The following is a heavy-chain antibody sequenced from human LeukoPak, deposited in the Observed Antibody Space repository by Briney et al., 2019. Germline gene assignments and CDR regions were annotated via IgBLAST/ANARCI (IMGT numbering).Heavy chain of an antibody. CDR2: IIPIFGTA. V-gene: IGHV1-69*05. CDR3: ARGYYYDSSGYYAPVGY. CDR1: GGTFSGYA. Sequence: ASVKVSCKASGGTFSGYAISWVRQAPGQGLEWMGRIIPIFGTANYAQKFQGRVTITTDESTSTAYMELSSLRSEDTAVYYCARGYYYDSSGYYAPVGYWGQGTLVTVSS. D-gene: IGHD3-22*01. J-gene: IGHJ4*02.